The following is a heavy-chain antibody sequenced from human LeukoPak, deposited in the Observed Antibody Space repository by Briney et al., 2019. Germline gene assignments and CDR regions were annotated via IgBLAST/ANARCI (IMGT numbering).Heavy chain of an antibody. CDR3: AKGFYGSGSYYDFDY. CDR1: GFTFSSYA. CDR2: ISGSGGST. Sequence: GGSLRLSCAASGFTFSSYAMSWARQAPGKGLEWVSAISGSGGSTYYADSVKGRFTISRDNSKNTLYLQMNSLRAEDTAVYYCAKGFYGSGSYYDFDYWGQGTLVTVSS. V-gene: IGHV3-23*01. J-gene: IGHJ4*02. D-gene: IGHD3-10*01.